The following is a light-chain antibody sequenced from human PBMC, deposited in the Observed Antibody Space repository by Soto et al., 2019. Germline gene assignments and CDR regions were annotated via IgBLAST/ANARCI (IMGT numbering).Light chain of an antibody. Sequence: EIVLTQSPATLSVPPGESATLSCRATQSVDNNLVWNQQNPGQAPILLIYGASTRAPGIPARFSGGGSGTEFTLTISSLQSEDFAVYYCQHYHNGPQTFGPGTKGEIK. CDR1: QSVDNN. V-gene: IGKV3-15*01. CDR2: GAS. CDR3: QHYHNGPQT. J-gene: IGKJ1*01.